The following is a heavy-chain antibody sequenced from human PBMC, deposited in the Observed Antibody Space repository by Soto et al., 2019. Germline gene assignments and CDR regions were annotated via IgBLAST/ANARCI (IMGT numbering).Heavy chain of an antibody. CDR1: GFTFSSYG. Sequence: GGSLRLSCAASGFTFSSYGMHWVRQAPGKGLEWVAVIWYDGSNKYYADSVKGRFTISRDNSKNTLYLQMNSLRAEDTAVYYCASNGRDYYGSGSYSMLYYYYMDVWGKGTTVTVSS. CDR2: IWYDGSNK. CDR3: ASNGRDYYGSGSYSMLYYYYMDV. J-gene: IGHJ6*03. V-gene: IGHV3-33*01. D-gene: IGHD3-10*01.